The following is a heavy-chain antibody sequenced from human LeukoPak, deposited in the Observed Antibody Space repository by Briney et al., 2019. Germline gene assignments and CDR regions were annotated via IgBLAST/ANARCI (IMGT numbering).Heavy chain of an antibody. CDR2: INHSGST. V-gene: IGHV4-34*01. CDR1: GGSFSGYY. Sequence: SETLSLTCAVYGGSFSGYYWSWIRQPPGKGLEWIGEINHSGSTNYNPSLKSRVTISVDTSKNQFSLKLSSVTAADTAVYYCARHQIESYYYDSSGYIVDYWGQGTLVTVSS. J-gene: IGHJ4*02. D-gene: IGHD3-22*01. CDR3: ARHQIESYYYDSSGYIVDY.